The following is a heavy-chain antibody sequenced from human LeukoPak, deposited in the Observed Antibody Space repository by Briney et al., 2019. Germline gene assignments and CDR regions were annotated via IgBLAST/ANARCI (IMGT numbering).Heavy chain of an antibody. V-gene: IGHV4-34*01. D-gene: IGHD2-2*01. CDR2: INHSGST. CDR3: ARAQWNQLLRVGFDY. J-gene: IGHJ4*02. CDR1: GGSFSGCY. Sequence: SETLSLTCAVYGGSFSGCYWSWIRQPPGKGLEWIGEINHSGSTNYNPSLKSRVTISVDTSKNQFSLKLSSVTAADTAVYYCARAQWNQLLRVGFDYWGQGTLVTVSS.